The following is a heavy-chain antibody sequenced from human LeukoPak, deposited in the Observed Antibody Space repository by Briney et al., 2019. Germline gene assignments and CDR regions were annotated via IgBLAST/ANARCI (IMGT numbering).Heavy chain of an antibody. CDR3: TKGPYCSSTSCSPF. D-gene: IGHD2-2*01. J-gene: IGHJ4*02. Sequence: SETLSLTCTVSGDSISNYYWNWIRQPPGKGLEWIGYMYYSGSTNYNPSLKSRVTISVDTSKNQFSLNLSSATAADTAVYYCTKGPYCSSTSCSPFWGQGTPVTVSS. CDR2: MYYSGST. V-gene: IGHV4-59*01. CDR1: GDSISNYY.